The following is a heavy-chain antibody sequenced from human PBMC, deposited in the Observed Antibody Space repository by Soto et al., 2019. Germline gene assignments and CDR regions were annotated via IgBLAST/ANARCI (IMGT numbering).Heavy chain of an antibody. J-gene: IGHJ5*02. V-gene: IGHV3-23*01. CDR2: ISGSGGST. CDR1: GFTFSSYA. D-gene: IGHD4-17*01. CDR3: AKDRATVVPLRPHWFDP. Sequence: EVQLLESGGGLVQPGGSLRLSCAASGFTFSSYAMSWVRQAPGKGLEWVSAISGSGGSTYYADSVKGRFTISRDNYKNTLYLQMNSLRAEDTAVYYWAKDRATVVPLRPHWFDPWGQGTLITVSS.